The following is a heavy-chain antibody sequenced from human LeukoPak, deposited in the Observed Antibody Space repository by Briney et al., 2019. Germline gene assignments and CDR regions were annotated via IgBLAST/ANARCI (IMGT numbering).Heavy chain of an antibody. CDR1: GGSISSGGYY. J-gene: IGHJ4*02. CDR2: IYYSGST. V-gene: IGHV4-31*03. D-gene: IGHD4-17*01. Sequence: PSETLSLTCTVSGGSISSGGYYWSWIRQHPGKGLEGIGYIYYSGSTYYNPSLKSRVAISVDTSKNQFSLKLSSVTAADTAVYYCARGTPPALGDYGDYPFDYWGQGTLVTVFS. CDR3: ARGTPPALGDYGDYPFDY.